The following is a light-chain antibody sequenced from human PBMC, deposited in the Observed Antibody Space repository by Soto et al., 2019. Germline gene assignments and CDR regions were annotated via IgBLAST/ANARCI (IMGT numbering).Light chain of an antibody. CDR1: SSDVGCYNY. Sequence: QYALTQPASVSGSPGQSITISCTATSSDVGCYNYVSWYQQHPGKAPKLMIYDVSTRPSGISNRFSGSKSGNTASLTISGLQAEDEADYYCSSYTSSSTSVVFGGGTKLTVL. CDR3: SSYTSSSTSVV. J-gene: IGLJ2*01. CDR2: DVS. V-gene: IGLV2-14*01.